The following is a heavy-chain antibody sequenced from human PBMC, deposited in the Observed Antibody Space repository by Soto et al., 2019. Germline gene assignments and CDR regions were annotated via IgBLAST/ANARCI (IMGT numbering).Heavy chain of an antibody. CDR3: ARVAIVGPLDY. V-gene: IGHV1-58*01. Sequence: ASVKVSCKASGFTFTSSAVQWVRQARGQRLEWIGWIAVGSGNTNYAQKFQGRVTITRDTSASTAYMELSSLRSEDTAVYYCARVAIVGPLDYWGQGTLVTVSS. J-gene: IGHJ4*02. CDR1: GFTFTSSA. CDR2: IAVGSGNT. D-gene: IGHD5-12*01.